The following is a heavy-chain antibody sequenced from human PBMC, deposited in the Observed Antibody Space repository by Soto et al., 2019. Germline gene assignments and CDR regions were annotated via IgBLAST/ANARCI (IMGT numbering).Heavy chain of an antibody. J-gene: IGHJ1*01. CDR1: GFTFRNAW. Sequence: EVQLVESGGGLVQPGGSLRLSCAASGFTFRNAWMSWVRQAPGKGLEWVALIKSKTDGGTTDYAAPVKGRFTISRDDSKNTLYLQMYSLKTEDTAVYYCSTDSNWNYVFQQWGQGTLVTVSS. D-gene: IGHD1-7*01. CDR2: IKSKTDGGTT. CDR3: STDSNWNYVFQQ. V-gene: IGHV3-15*01.